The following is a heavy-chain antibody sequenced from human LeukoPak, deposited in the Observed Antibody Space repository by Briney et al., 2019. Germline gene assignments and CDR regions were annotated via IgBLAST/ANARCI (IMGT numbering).Heavy chain of an antibody. CDR3: ARLAYGANFHDF. CDR1: GYMFANYG. CDR2: INPYNGNP. V-gene: IGHV1-18*01. Sequence: ASMKVSCKASGYMFANYGISWVRQAPGQGLEWMGWINPYNGNPNYAQKFQGRVTMTTDTSTTTAYMELRSLNSDDTAVYYCARLAYGANFHDFWGQGTLVTVSS. D-gene: IGHD4-23*01. J-gene: IGHJ4*02.